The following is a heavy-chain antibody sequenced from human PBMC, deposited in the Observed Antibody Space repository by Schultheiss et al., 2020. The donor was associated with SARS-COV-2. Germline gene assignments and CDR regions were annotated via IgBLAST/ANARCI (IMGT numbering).Heavy chain of an antibody. D-gene: IGHD3-10*01. CDR2: INPNSGGT. Sequence: ASVKVSCKASGGTFSSYAISWVRQAPGQGLEWMGWINPNSGGTNYAQKFQGWVTMTRNTSISTAYMELSSLRSEDTAVYYCARGLITMVRGVIRKIYYYYGMDVWGQGTTVTVSS. J-gene: IGHJ6*02. CDR1: GGTFSSYA. CDR3: ARGLITMVRGVIRKIYYYYGMDV. V-gene: IGHV1-8*02.